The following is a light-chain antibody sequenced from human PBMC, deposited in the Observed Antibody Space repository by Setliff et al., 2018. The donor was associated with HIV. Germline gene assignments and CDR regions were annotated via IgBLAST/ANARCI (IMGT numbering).Light chain of an antibody. J-gene: IGLJ1*01. V-gene: IGLV2-14*01. Sequence: QSVLPQPASVSGSPGQSITISCTGTSSDVGGYNFVSWYRQHPGKAPKLMIYEVSNRPSGVSNRFSGSKSGNTASLTISGLQAEDEADYYCSSYTGSTTPYVFGTGTKVTVL. CDR1: SSDVGGYNF. CDR2: EVS. CDR3: SSYTGSTTPYV.